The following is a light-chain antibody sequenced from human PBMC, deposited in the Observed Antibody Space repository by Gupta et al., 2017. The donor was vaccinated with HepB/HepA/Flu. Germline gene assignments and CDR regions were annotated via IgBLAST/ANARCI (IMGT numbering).Light chain of an antibody. CDR1: SLRSYY. CDR2: GKN. J-gene: IGLJ2*01. Sequence: SSELTQDPAVSVALGQTVRITCQGDSLRSYYASWYQQKPGQAPVLVIYGKNNRPSGIPDRCSGSSSGNTASLTITGAQAEDEADYYCNSRDSSGNHSVVFGGGTKLTVL. V-gene: IGLV3-19*01. CDR3: NSRDSSGNHSVV.